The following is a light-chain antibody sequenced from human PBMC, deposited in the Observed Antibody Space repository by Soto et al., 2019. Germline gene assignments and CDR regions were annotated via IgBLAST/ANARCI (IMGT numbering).Light chain of an antibody. J-gene: IGKJ2*01. Sequence: EIVLTQSPLSLPVTPGEPASISCRSSQSLLHVNGYIYLDWYLQKPGQSPQLLIYLNSNRASGVPDRISGSGSGTDFTLKISRVEAEDVGVYYCMQGLQIPYTFGQGTKLEIK. CDR3: MQGLQIPYT. CDR2: LNS. CDR1: QSLLHVNGYIY. V-gene: IGKV2-28*01.